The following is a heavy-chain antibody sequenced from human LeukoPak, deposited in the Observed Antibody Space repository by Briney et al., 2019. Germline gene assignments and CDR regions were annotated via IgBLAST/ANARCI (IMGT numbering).Heavy chain of an antibody. CDR3: ARFPMRRAARALFLDY. CDR2: MNPNSGNT. D-gene: IGHD6-6*01. J-gene: IGHJ4*02. CDR1: GYTFTSYD. V-gene: IGHV1-8*03. Sequence: ASVKVSCKASGYTFTSYDINWVRQATGQGLEWMGWMNPNSGNTGYAQKFQGRVTITRNTSISTAYMELSSLRSEDTAVYYCARFPMRRAARALFLDYWGQGTLVTVSS.